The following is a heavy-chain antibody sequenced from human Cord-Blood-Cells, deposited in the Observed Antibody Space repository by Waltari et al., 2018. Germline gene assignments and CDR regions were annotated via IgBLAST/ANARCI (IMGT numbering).Heavy chain of an antibody. V-gene: IGHV1-18*04. J-gene: IGHJ3*02. CDR3: ARSLLTARITGDAFDI. Sequence: QVQLVQSGAEVKKPGASVKVSCKASGYTFTSYGISWVRQAPGQGLEWMGWISAYKCNTNYAQKLQGRVTMTTDTSTSTAYMELRSLRSDDTAVYYCARSLLTARITGDAFDIWGQGTMVTVSS. CDR2: ISAYKCNT. D-gene: IGHD1-20*01. CDR1: GYTFTSYG.